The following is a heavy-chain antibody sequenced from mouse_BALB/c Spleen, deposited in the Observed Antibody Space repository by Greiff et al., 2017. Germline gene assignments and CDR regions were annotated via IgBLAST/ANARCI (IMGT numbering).Heavy chain of an antibody. CDR3: ARQGTSYYYAMDY. CDR1: GYAFTNYL. D-gene: IGHD5-1*01. V-gene: IGHV1-54*01. J-gene: IGHJ4*01. CDR2: INPGSGGT. Sequence: VQLQQSGAELVRPGTSVKVSCKASGYAFTNYLIEWVKQRPGQGLEWIGVINPGSGGTSYNQKFKGKATLTVDKSSSTAYMQLKSLTSEDSAVYYCARQGTSYYYAMDYWGQGTSVTVSS.